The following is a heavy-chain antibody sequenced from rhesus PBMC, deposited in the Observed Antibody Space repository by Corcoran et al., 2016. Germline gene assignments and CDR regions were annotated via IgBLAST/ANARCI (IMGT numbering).Heavy chain of an antibody. J-gene: IGHJ4*01. CDR1: GYRFTSYW. Sequence: EVQLVKYGAEVKRPGESLKILCKTSGYRFTSYWIIWVRQRPGKRLEWVGAFDPSDSDTSYSPSFQGQITISADKSISTAYLQWSSLKASCSATYYCAKGYTLWGQGVLVTVSS. D-gene: IGHD1-1*01. CDR3: AKGYTL. V-gene: IGHV5-2*01. CDR2: FDPSDSDT.